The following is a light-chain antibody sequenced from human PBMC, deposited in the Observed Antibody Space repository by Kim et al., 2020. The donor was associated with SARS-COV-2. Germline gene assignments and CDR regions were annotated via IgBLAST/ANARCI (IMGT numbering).Light chain of an antibody. CDR1: QSISSW. CDR3: QQYNSYSPRYT. J-gene: IGKJ2*01. Sequence: SVGDRVTITCRASQSISSWLAWYQQKPGKAPKLLIYKASSLESGVQARFSGSGSGTEFTLTISSLQPDDFATYYCQQYNSYSPRYTFGQGTKLEIK. V-gene: IGKV1-5*03. CDR2: KAS.